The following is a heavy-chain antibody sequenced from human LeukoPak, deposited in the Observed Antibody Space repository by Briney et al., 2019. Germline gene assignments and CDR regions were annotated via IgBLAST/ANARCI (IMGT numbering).Heavy chain of an antibody. V-gene: IGHV3-11*01. CDR3: ARVSSESDY. CDR2: IGSSCSTI. J-gene: IGHJ4*02. CDR1: GFTFSDYH. D-gene: IGHD2/OR15-2a*01. Sequence: GGSLRLSCAASGFTFSDYHMSWIRQAPGKGLEWVSYIGSSCSTIYYADSVKGRFTISRDNAKNSLYLQMNSLRAEDTAVYYCARVSSESDYWGQGTLVTVSS.